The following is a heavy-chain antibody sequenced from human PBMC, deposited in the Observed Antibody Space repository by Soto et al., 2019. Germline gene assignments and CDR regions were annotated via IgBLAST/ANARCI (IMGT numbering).Heavy chain of an antibody. CDR3: ARAGAPFDY. J-gene: IGHJ4*02. CDR2: ISSSGSTI. Sequence: GGSLRLSCAASGFSFSDYYMSWVRQAPGKGLEWVSYISSSGSTIYYADSVKGRFTISRDNAKNSLYLQIVILRAEDTAVYYCARAGAPFDYWGQGTLVTVSS. D-gene: IGHD1-26*01. V-gene: IGHV3-11*01. CDR1: GFSFSDYY.